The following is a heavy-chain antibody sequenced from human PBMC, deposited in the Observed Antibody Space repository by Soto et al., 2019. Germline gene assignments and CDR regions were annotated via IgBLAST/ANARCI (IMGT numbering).Heavy chain of an antibody. D-gene: IGHD1-26*01. CDR1: GFSFSSYN. CDR3: VRGEVPAD. Sequence: EVQLVESGGGLVKPGGSLRLSCAASGFSFSSYNMNWVRQAPGKGLEWVSSISSGSSYRYYADLVKGRFTISRDNAKKSLFLQMNSLRGEDTAVYYCVRGEVPADWGQGTLVTVSS. CDR2: ISSGSSYR. J-gene: IGHJ4*02. V-gene: IGHV3-21*01.